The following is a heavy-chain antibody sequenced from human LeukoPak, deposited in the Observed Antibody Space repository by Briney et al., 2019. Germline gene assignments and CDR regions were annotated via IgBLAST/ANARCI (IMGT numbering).Heavy chain of an antibody. V-gene: IGHV3-20*04. J-gene: IGHJ4*02. Sequence: GGSLRLSCAASGFTFDGYGISWVRQAPGKGLEWVSGINWNGGSTGYADSVKGRFTISRDNAKNSLYLQMNSLRAEDTALYYCARGKYDPPFDYWGQGTLVTVSS. CDR3: ARGKYDPPFDY. CDR1: GFTFDGYG. CDR2: INWNGGST. D-gene: IGHD3-3*01.